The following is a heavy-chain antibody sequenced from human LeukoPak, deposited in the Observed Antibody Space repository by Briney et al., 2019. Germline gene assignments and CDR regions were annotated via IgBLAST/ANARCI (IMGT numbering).Heavy chain of an antibody. Sequence: SETLSLTCTVSGGSISSSSYYWGWIRQPPGKGLEWIGSIYYSGSTYYNPSLKSRVTISVDTSKNQFSLKLSSVTAADTAVYYCATREGSGGSCYSQFCPRFDYWGQGTLVTVSS. V-gene: IGHV4-39*01. D-gene: IGHD2-15*01. CDR2: IYYSGST. CDR1: GGSISSSSYY. CDR3: ATREGSGGSCYSQFCPRFDY. J-gene: IGHJ4*02.